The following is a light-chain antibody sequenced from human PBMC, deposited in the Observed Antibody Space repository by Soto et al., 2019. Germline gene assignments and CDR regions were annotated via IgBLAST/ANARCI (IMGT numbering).Light chain of an antibody. V-gene: IGLV1-47*01. CDR3: AAWDDSLSGPGA. Sequence: QSVLTQPPSASGTPGQRVTISCSGSSSNIGNFYVYWYQQLPGTAPKLLIYKNNQRPLGVPDRFSGYKSGTSASLAISGLRSEDEADYYCAAWDDSLSGPGAFGGGTQLTVL. CDR2: KNN. CDR1: SSNIGNFY. J-gene: IGLJ7*01.